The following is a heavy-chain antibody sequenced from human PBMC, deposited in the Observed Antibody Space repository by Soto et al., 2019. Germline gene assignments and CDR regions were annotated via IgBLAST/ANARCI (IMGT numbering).Heavy chain of an antibody. D-gene: IGHD3-22*01. CDR2: ISYDGSNK. CDR1: GFTFSSYA. V-gene: IGHV3-30-3*01. CDR3: ARDPYYYDSSGYYPRYGMDV. Sequence: PVGSLRLSCAASGFTFSSYAMHWVRQAPGKGLEWVAVISYDGSNKYYADSVKGRFTISRDNSKNTLYLQMNSLRAEDTAVYYCARDPYYYDSSGYYPRYGMDVWGQGTTVTVSS. J-gene: IGHJ6*02.